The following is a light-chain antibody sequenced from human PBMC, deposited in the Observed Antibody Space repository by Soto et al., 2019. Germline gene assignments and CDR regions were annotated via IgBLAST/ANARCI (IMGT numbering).Light chain of an antibody. J-gene: IGKJ1*01. CDR2: GAS. V-gene: IGKV3-15*01. CDR3: QQYGSSGT. CDR1: ESVSSN. Sequence: VMTQSPAALXVSRGEXATLSCRARESVSSNFAWYXQRPPQAPRLLIYGASTRATDTPVRFRGSGSGTEFTLTISSLQSEDFEVYYCQQYGSSGTLGQATKVDIK.